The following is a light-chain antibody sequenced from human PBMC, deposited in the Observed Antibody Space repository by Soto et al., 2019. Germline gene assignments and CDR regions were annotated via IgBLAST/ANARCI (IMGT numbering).Light chain of an antibody. CDR2: DAS. Sequence: EIVIRQSPVPLPLSQGQRATLSCRAIKIVSSNLACYQQKPGQAPRLLIYDASTWATGIPARFSGSGSGTEFTLTISSLQSEDFAVYYCQQYNNWTPGRTFGQGTKVEIK. CDR1: KIVSSN. CDR3: QQYNNWTPGRT. J-gene: IGKJ1*01. V-gene: IGKV3-15*01.